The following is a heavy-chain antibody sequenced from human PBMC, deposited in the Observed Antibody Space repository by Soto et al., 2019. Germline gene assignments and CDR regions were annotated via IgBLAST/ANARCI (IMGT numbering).Heavy chain of an antibody. Sequence: PSETLSLTCAVSGYSISSGYYWGWIRQPPGKGLEWIGSIYHSGSTYYNPSLKSRVTISVDTSKNQFSLKLSSVTAADTAVYYCARLGYCSSTSCMSYYYYYGMDVWAQGTTVTVSS. D-gene: IGHD2-2*01. CDR1: GYSISSGYY. V-gene: IGHV4-38-2*01. CDR3: ARLGYCSSTSCMSYYYYYGMDV. CDR2: IYHSGST. J-gene: IGHJ6*02.